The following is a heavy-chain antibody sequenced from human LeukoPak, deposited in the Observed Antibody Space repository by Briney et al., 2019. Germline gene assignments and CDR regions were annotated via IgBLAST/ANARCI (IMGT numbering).Heavy chain of an antibody. J-gene: IGHJ4*02. D-gene: IGHD6-25*01. CDR2: IYSDGST. CDR1: GFTFSSNY. CDR3: ARESSGYYFDY. V-gene: IGHV3-53*01. Sequence: PGGSLRLSCAASGFTFSSNYMNWVRQAPGKGLEWVSVIYSDGSTYYADSVKGRFTISRDSSKNTLYLQMNTLRAEDTAVYYCARESSGYYFDYWGQGTLVTVSS.